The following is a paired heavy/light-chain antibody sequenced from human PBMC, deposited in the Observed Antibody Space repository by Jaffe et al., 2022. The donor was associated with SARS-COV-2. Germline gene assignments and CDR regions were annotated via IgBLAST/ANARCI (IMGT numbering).Heavy chain of an antibody. CDR2: INSGGAGT. Sequence: EVQLLESGGGLVQPGGSLRLSCAVSGFTFSSSPMSWVRQAPGRGLEWVSTINSGGAGTFYPDSVKGRFSISRDNSRNTLYLQMNSLRAEDTAVYYCAKWASPGYYDYWGQGTLVAVSS. V-gene: IGHV3-23*01. J-gene: IGHJ4*02. CDR3: AKWASPGYYDY. CDR1: GFTFSSSP. D-gene: IGHD2-21*01.
Light chain of an antibody. Sequence: EIVLTQSPGTLSLSPGERATLSCRASQSVSSGYLAWYQQKFGQAPRLLIYGASSRATGIPDRFSGSGSETDFTLTISRLEPEDFAVYYCQQYGSSPRTFGQGTKVEI. J-gene: IGKJ1*01. V-gene: IGKV3-20*01. CDR2: GAS. CDR1: QSVSSGY. CDR3: QQYGSSPRT.